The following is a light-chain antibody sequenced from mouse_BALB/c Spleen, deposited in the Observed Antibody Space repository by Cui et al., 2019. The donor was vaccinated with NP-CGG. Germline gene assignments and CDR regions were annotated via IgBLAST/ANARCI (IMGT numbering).Light chain of an antibody. CDR1: TGAVTNSNY. Sequence: QAVANQEAATTTSPGEPATLTCRSSTGAVTNSNYANWVQEKPDHLFTGLIGGTNNRAPGVPARFSGSLIGDRAALTITGAQTEDEAVYFCALWYSNHWVFGGGTKLTVL. V-gene: IGLV1*01. CDR2: GTN. J-gene: IGLJ1*01. CDR3: ALWYSNHWV.